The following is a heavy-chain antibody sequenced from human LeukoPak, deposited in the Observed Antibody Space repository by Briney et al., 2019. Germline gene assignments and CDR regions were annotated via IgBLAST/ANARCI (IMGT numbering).Heavy chain of an antibody. J-gene: IGHJ4*02. D-gene: IGHD5-18*01. CDR1: GGSISSGNYY. Sequence: SETLSLTCTVSGGSISSGNYYWSWIRQPAGKGLEWIGRIYSSGSANYNPSLKSRVTISVDTSKNQFSLKLSSVSAADTAVYYCARERGGADTASFDYWGQGTLVTVSS. CDR2: IYSSGSA. CDR3: ARERGGADTASFDY. V-gene: IGHV4-61*02.